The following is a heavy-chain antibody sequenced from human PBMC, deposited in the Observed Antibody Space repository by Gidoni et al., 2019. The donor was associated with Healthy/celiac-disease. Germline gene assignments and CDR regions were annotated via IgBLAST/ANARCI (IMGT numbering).Heavy chain of an antibody. CDR3: ARDRSFYGMDV. V-gene: IGHV3-30-3*01. Sequence: QVQLVESGGGVVQPGRSLRLSGAASGFTFSSYAMHWVRQAPGKGLGWVAVISYDGSNKYYADSVKGRFTISRDNSKNTLYLQMNSLRAEDTAVYYCARDRSFYGMDVWGQGTTVTVSS. CDR2: ISYDGSNK. CDR1: GFTFSSYA. J-gene: IGHJ6*02.